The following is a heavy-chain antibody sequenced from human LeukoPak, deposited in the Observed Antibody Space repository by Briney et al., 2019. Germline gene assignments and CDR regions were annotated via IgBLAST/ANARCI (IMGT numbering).Heavy chain of an antibody. J-gene: IGHJ4*02. V-gene: IGHV4-59*12. D-gene: IGHD2-21*02. CDR3: ARCGGDCYHFDY. Sequence: SETLSLTCTVSGGSISSYYWSWIRQPPGEGLEWIGYIYYSGSTNYNPSLKSRVTISVDTSKNRFSLKLSSVTAADTAVYYCARCGGDCYHFDYWGQGTLVTVSS. CDR2: IYYSGST. CDR1: GGSISSYY.